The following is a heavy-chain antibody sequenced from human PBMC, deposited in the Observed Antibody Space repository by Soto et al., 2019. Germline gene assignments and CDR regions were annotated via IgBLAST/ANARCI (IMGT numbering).Heavy chain of an antibody. CDR3: ARFTTMVRGVIITFDAFDI. D-gene: IGHD3-10*01. J-gene: IGHJ3*02. CDR2: IYYSGST. V-gene: IGHV4-39*01. CDR1: GGSISSSSYY. Sequence: QLQLQESGPGLVKPSETLSLTCTVSGGSISSSSYYWGWIRQPPGKGLEWIGSIYYSGSTYYNPSLKSRLTISVDTSKNQFSLKLGSVTAADTAVYYCARFTTMVRGVIITFDAFDIWGQGTMVTVSS.